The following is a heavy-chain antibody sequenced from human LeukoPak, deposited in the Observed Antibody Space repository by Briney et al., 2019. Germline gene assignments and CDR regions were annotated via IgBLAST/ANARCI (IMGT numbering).Heavy chain of an antibody. CDR1: GYTFTDYY. CDR2: VDPEDGEI. J-gene: IGHJ4*02. CDR3: ASAHYDTSGSYYFDY. Sequence: ASVKVSCKASGYTFTDYYIHWVQQAPGKGLEWMGRVDPEDGEILYVGKFQGRFTITADTSTDTVYMELSSLRSEDTAVYYCASAHYDTSGSYYFDYWGQGTLVTVSS. V-gene: IGHV1-69-2*01. D-gene: IGHD3-22*01.